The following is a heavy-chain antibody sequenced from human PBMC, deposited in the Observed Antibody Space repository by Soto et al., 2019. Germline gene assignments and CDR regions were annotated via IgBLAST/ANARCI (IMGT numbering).Heavy chain of an antibody. D-gene: IGHD3-16*01. CDR2: ISGSGGRS. CDR1: GFTFSNYA. CDR3: AKAYFVWSSEQPYYFDY. V-gene: IGHV3-23*01. Sequence: EVQLLDSGGGLVQPGGSLRLSCAASGFTFSNYAMTWVRQGPGKGLDWVSGISGSGGRSYYADSVKGRFTISRDNSKSTLYLQMNSLRAEDTAVYYCAKAYFVWSSEQPYYFDYWGQGTLVTVSS. J-gene: IGHJ4*02.